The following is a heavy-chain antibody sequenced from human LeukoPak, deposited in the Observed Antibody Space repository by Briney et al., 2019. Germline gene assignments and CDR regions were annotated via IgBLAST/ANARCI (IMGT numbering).Heavy chain of an antibody. CDR3: ARSGYSGSYFDY. CDR1: GFTFSRFA. V-gene: IGHV3-23*01. D-gene: IGHD1-26*01. J-gene: IGHJ4*02. Sequence: GGSLRLSCAASGFTFSRFAMSWVRQAPGKGLEWVSGISSSGDSTYYADSVKGRFTISRDNSKNTLYLQMNSLRAEDTAVYYCARSGYSGSYFDYWGQGTLVTVSS. CDR2: ISSSGDST.